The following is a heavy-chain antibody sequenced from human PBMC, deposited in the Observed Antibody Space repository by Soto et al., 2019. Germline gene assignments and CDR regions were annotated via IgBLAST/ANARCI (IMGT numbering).Heavy chain of an antibody. CDR2: ISSSSSYT. CDR3: ARPSSFFDSYYFAY. Sequence: GGSLRLSCAASGFTFSDYYMSWIRQAPGKGLEWVSYISSSSSYTNYADSVKGRFTISRDNAKNSLYLQMNSLRAEDSAVYYCARPSSFFDSYYFAYWGQGTPVTVSS. V-gene: IGHV3-11*03. D-gene: IGHD3-9*01. J-gene: IGHJ4*02. CDR1: GFTFSDYY.